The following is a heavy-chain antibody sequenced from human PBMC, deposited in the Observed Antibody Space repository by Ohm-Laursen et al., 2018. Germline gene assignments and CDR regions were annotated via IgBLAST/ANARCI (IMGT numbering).Heavy chain of an antibody. V-gene: IGHV4-61*01. CDR3: ASRHYYDSSGYPSSAFDI. CDR2: IYYSGST. J-gene: IGHJ3*02. Sequence: SETLSLTCTVSGGSVSSGSYYWSWIRQPPGKGLEWIGYIYYSGSTNYNPSLKSRVTISVDTSKNQFSLKLSSLTAADTAVYYCASRHYYDSSGYPSSAFDIWGQGTMVTVSS. D-gene: IGHD3-22*01. CDR1: GGSVSSGSYY.